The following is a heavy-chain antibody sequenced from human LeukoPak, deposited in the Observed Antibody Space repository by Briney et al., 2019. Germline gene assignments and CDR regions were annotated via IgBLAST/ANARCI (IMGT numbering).Heavy chain of an antibody. Sequence: ASVKVSCKASGYTFTGYYMHWVRQAPGQGLEWMGWINPNSGGTNYAQKFQGRVTMTRDTSISTAYMELSRLRSDDTAVYYCARGAPYCSGGSCYSEFDPWGQGTLVTVSS. D-gene: IGHD2-15*01. CDR2: INPNSGGT. V-gene: IGHV1-2*02. J-gene: IGHJ5*02. CDR1: GYTFTGYY. CDR3: ARGAPYCSGGSCYSEFDP.